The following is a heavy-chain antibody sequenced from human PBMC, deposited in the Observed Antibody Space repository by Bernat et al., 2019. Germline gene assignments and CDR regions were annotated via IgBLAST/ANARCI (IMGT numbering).Heavy chain of an antibody. CDR1: GGSFSGYY. V-gene: IGHV4-34*01. CDR2: INHSGST. CDR3: ASRFTLKRVRRYFTL. J-gene: IGHJ2*01. Sequence: QVQLQQWGAGLLKPSETLSLTCAVYGGSFSGYYWSWIRQPPGKGLEWIGEINHSGSTNYNPSLKSRVTISVDTSKNQFSLKLSSVTAADTAVYYCASRFTLKRVRRYFTLCGRGTLVTVSA. D-gene: IGHD2-2*01.